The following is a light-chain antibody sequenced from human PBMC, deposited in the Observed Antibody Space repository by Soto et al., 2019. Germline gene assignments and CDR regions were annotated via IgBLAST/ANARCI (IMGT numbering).Light chain of an antibody. CDR1: QSVTNNY. CDR2: GAS. J-gene: IGKJ2*01. Sequence: EIVLMQSPGTLSLSPGERATLSCRASQSVTNNYLAWYQQKPGQAPRLLIFGASSRATGVPDRFSGSGPGTDFTLTITRLEPEDFAVYYCQQYGISPLMYTFGQGTKLGVK. V-gene: IGKV3-20*01. CDR3: QQYGISPLMYT.